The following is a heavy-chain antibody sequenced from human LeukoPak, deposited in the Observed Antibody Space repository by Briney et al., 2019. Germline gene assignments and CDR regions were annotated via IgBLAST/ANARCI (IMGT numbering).Heavy chain of an antibody. Sequence: SETLSLTCSVSGGSVSSYYWSWIRQPPGKGLEWIGYVYYTGSTNYNPSLKSRVTMFEDKSKNQFSLRLHSVTVADTAVYYCARHFAYSSPSDFDYWGQGSLVTVSS. V-gene: IGHV4-59*08. D-gene: IGHD6-6*01. CDR3: ARHFAYSSPSDFDY. CDR2: VYYTGST. CDR1: GGSVSSYY. J-gene: IGHJ4*02.